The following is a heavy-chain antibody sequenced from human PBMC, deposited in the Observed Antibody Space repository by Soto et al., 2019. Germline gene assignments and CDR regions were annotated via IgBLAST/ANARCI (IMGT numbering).Heavy chain of an antibody. Sequence: TLSLTCTVSGDSISRGGYYWGWIRQHPGKGLEWIGYIYYDGDIFYNPSLKSRITISSDKSKNQFSLRLNYVTATDTAVYYCARKIVNAASTSDFWGQGMVVT. CDR2: IYYDGDI. CDR1: GDSISRGGYY. CDR3: ARKIVNAASTSDF. J-gene: IGHJ4*02. V-gene: IGHV4-31*03. D-gene: IGHD2-8*01.